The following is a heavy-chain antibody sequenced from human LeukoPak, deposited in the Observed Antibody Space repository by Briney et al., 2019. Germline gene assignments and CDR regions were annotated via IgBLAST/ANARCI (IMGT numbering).Heavy chain of an antibody. CDR3: AGAPRFRYNWNYWYFDL. J-gene: IGHJ2*01. CDR2: IYTSGST. Sequence: SETLSLTCTVSGGSISSYYWSWIRQPAGKGLEWIGRIYTSGSTNYNPSLKSRVTMSVDTSKNQFSLELSSVTAADTAVYYCAGAPRFRYNWNYWYFDLWGRGTLVTVSS. D-gene: IGHD1-20*01. CDR1: GGSISSYY. V-gene: IGHV4-4*07.